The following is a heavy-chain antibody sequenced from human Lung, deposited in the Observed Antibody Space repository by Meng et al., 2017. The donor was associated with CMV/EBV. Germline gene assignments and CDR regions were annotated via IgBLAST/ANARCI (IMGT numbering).Heavy chain of an antibody. D-gene: IGHD4-23*01. CDR3: ARDHPDYGGNAGY. V-gene: IGHV1-2*02. J-gene: IGHJ4*02. Sequence: KASGYTFIGYYMHWVRQAPGQGLEWMGWINPNSGGTNYAQKFQGRVTMTRDTSISTAYMELSRLRSDDTAVYYCARDHPDYGGNAGYWGQGTLVTVSS. CDR1: GYTFIGYY. CDR2: INPNSGGT.